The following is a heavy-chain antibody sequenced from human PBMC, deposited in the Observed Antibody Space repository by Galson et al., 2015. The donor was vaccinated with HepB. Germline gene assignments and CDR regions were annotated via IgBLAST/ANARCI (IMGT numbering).Heavy chain of an antibody. CDR2: IYYSGST. V-gene: IGHV4-39*01. D-gene: IGHD3-3*01. CDR3: ARHGFNTASRDYYYYYYMDV. J-gene: IGHJ6*03. Sequence: SETLSLTCTVSGGSISSSSYYWGWIRQPPGKGLEWIGSIYYSGSTYYNPSLKSRVTISVDTSKNQFSLKLSSVTAADTAVYYCARHGFNTASRDYYYYYYMDVWGKGTTVTVSS. CDR1: GGSISSSSYY.